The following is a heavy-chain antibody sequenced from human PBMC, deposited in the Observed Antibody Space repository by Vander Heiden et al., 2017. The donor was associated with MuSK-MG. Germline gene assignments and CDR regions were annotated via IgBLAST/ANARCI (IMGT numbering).Heavy chain of an antibody. CDR2: IHYSGST. Sequence: QVQLQESGPGLVQPSETLSLTCTVSGGSLSSSYWSWIRQRPGQGLVWIGYIHYSGSTNYNPSLKSRVTIAVDTSKNQFSLKLSSVTAADTAVYYWARTESSWPYYYYDIDVWGKGTTVTVSS. CDR1: GGSLSSSY. V-gene: IGHV4-59*01. CDR3: ARTESSWPYYYYDIDV. D-gene: IGHD6-13*01. J-gene: IGHJ6*03.